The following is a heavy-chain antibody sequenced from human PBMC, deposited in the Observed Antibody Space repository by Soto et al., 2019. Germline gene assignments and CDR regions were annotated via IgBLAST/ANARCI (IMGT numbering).Heavy chain of an antibody. CDR1: GYTFTSYG. J-gene: IGHJ4*02. Sequence: QVQLVQSGAEVKKPGASVKVSCKASGYTFTSYGISWVRQAPGQGLEWMGWISAYNGNTNYAQKLQGRVTMTTDTSTSTAYMELRSLRSDDTAMYYCARDVPAGIAVAAEQFDYWGQGTLVTVSS. CDR3: ARDVPAGIAVAAEQFDY. CDR2: ISAYNGNT. V-gene: IGHV1-18*01. D-gene: IGHD6-19*01.